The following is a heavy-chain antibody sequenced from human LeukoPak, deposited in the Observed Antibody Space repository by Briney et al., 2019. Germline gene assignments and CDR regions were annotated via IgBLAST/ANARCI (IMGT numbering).Heavy chain of an antibody. CDR3: ASGGDPQWLVNGDY. CDR1: GFSVSSNY. V-gene: IGHV3-53*01. D-gene: IGHD6-19*01. CDR2: LYSAGST. J-gene: IGHJ4*02. Sequence: PGGPLRLSCAASGFSVSSNYMIWVRQAPGKGLEWVSVLYSAGSTYYADSVKGRFTISRDNSKNTLYLQMNSLKAEDTAVYYCASGGDPQWLVNGDYWGQGTLVTVSS.